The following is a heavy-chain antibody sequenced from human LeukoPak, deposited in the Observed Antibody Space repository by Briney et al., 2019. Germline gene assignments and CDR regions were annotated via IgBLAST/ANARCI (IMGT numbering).Heavy chain of an antibody. Sequence: GSLRLSCAASGFTFSSYAMSWVRQPPGKGLEWIGSIYYSGSTYYNPSLKSRVTISVDTSKNQFSLKLSSVTAADTAVYYCARHRDYDTFRQPFDYWGQGTLVTVSS. V-gene: IGHV4-39*01. CDR3: ARHRDYDTFRQPFDY. CDR2: IYYSGST. J-gene: IGHJ4*02. D-gene: IGHD3-9*01. CDR1: GFTFSSYA.